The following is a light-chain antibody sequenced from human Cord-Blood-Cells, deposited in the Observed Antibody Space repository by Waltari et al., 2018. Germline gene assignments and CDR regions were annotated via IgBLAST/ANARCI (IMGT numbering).Light chain of an antibody. CDR3: CSYAGSYTFV. V-gene: IGLV2-11*01. CDR2: DVS. CDR1: SSDVGGYNY. Sequence: QSALTQPRSVSGSPGQSVTISCTGTSSDVGGYNYVSWYQQHPGKAPKLMIDDVSKRPSGVPDRFAGYKSGNTASLTISGLQAEDEADYYCCSYAGSYTFVFGGGTKLTVL. J-gene: IGLJ3*02.